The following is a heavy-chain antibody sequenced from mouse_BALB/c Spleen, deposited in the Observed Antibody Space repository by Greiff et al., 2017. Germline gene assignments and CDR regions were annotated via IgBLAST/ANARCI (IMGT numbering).Heavy chain of an antibody. CDR2: ISSGGST. J-gene: IGHJ4*01. V-gene: IGHV5-6-5*01. Sequence: EVKLMESGGGLVKPGGSLKLSCAASGFTFSSYAMSWVRQTPEKRLEWVASISSGGSTYYPDSVKGRFTIARDNARNILYLQMSSLRSEDTAMYYCAGAMDYWGQGTSVTVSS. CDR1: GFTFSSYA. CDR3: AGAMDY.